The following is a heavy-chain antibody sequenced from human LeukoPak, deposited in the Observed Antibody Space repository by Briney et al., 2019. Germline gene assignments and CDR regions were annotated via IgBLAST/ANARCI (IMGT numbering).Heavy chain of an antibody. D-gene: IGHD6-13*01. CDR1: GGSISGYY. CDR3: ARLTPSDSSSWYWYFGL. CDR2: IYSSGDT. Sequence: SETLSLTCSVSGGSISGYYWTWIRQPAGKGLEWIGRIYSSGDTNYNPSLKSRVTISVDTSKNQFSLKLNTVTAADTAVYYCARLTPSDSSSWYWYFGLWGRGTLVTVSS. J-gene: IGHJ2*01. V-gene: IGHV4-4*07.